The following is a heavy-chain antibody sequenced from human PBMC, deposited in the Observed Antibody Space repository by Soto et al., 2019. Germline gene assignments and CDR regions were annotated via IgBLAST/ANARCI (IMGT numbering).Heavy chain of an antibody. Sequence: ASVKVSCKVSGYTLTELSMHWVRQAPGKGLEWMGGFDPEDGETIYAQKFQGRVTMTEDTSTDTAYMELSSLRSEDTAVYYCAKVLTWDYGPDYYYYGMDVWGQGTTVTVSS. CDR3: AKVLTWDYGPDYYYYGMDV. CDR2: FDPEDGET. J-gene: IGHJ6*02. D-gene: IGHD4-17*01. V-gene: IGHV1-24*01. CDR1: GYTLTELS.